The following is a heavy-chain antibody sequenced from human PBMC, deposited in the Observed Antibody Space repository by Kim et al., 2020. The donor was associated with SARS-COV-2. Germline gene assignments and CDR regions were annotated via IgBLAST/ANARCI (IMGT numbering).Heavy chain of an antibody. CDR1: GDSITSSTYS. D-gene: IGHD3-3*02. Sequence: SETLSLTCTVSGDSITSSTYSWVRQPPPPGLEWVWIVALTYNGNFYYNSSLKSRITISADAYKYPFSQKLISLTAADAALYFCPFCLSSRAFYSWG. CDR3: PFCLSSRAFYS. J-gene: IGHJ5*01. V-gene: IGHV4-39*01. CDR2: LTYNGNF.